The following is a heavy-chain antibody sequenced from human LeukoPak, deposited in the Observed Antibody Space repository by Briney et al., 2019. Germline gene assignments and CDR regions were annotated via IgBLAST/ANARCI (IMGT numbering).Heavy chain of an antibody. CDR3: ARGGIAAAGVIFFDY. D-gene: IGHD6-13*01. CDR1: GGSISSYY. V-gene: IGHV4-59*01. CDR2: IYYSGST. J-gene: IGHJ4*02. Sequence: SETLSLTCTVSGGSISSYYWSWLRQPPGKGLEWLGYIYYSGSTNYNPSLKSRVTISVDTSKNQFSLKLSSVTAADTAVYYCARGGIAAAGVIFFDYWGQGTLVTVSS.